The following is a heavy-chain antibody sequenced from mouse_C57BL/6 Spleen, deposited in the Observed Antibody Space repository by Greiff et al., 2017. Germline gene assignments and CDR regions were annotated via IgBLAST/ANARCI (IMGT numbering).Heavy chain of an antibody. D-gene: IGHD1-1*01. CDR2: ISSGGSYT. CDR1: GFTFSSYG. CDR3: ASTVVARGY. Sequence: EVKLMESGGDLVKPGGSLKLSCAASGFTFSSYGMSWVRQTPDKRLEWVATISSGGSYTYYPDSVKGRFTISRDNAKNTLYLQMSSLKSEDTAMYYCASTVVARGYWGQGTSVTVSS. V-gene: IGHV5-6*01. J-gene: IGHJ4*01.